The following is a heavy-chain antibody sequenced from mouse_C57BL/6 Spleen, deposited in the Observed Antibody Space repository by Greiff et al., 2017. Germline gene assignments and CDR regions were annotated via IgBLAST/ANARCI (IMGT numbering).Heavy chain of an antibody. CDR2: IYPGSGST. Sequence: QVQLQQPGAELVKPGASVKMSCKASGYTFTSYWITWVKQRPGQGLVWIGEIYPGSGSTNYNEKFKSKATLTVDTSSSTAYMQLSSLTSEDSAVYYCARKFYYGNYDYAMDYWGQGTSVTVSS. J-gene: IGHJ4*01. CDR3: ARKFYYGNYDYAMDY. D-gene: IGHD2-1*01. CDR1: GYTFTSYW. V-gene: IGHV1-55*01.